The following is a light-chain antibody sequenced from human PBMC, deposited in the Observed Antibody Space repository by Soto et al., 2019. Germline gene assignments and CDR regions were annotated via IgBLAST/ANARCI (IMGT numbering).Light chain of an antibody. CDR3: QAWDSSYV. V-gene: IGLV3-1*01. Sequence: SYELTQPPSVSMSPGQTATITCSGDKLGNKYTSWYQQRPGQSPVLVIYQDTRRPSGIPERFSGSNSGNTATLTISGTQTMDEADYYCQAWDSSYVFGTGTKVTVL. J-gene: IGLJ1*01. CDR2: QDT. CDR1: KLGNKY.